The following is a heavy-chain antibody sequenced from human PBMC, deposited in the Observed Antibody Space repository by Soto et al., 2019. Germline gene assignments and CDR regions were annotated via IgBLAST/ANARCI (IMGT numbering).Heavy chain of an antibody. CDR3: VRDGTKNLRDWFDP. Sequence: PSETLSLTCTVSGGSISSYYWSWIRQPAGKGLEWIGRIYTSGSTDYNPSLKSRLTMSVDMSKKQFSLTLRSVTAADMAMYYCVRDGTKNLRDWFDPWGQGILVTVSS. CDR2: IYTSGST. J-gene: IGHJ5*02. CDR1: GGSISSYY. D-gene: IGHD1-1*01. V-gene: IGHV4-4*07.